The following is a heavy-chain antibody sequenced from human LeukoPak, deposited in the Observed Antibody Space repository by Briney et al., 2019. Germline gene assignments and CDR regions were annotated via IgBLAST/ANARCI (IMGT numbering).Heavy chain of an antibody. V-gene: IGHV6-1*01. D-gene: IGHD2-8*02. Sequence: SQTLSPTCAISGDSVSSKSAAWNWIRQSPSRGLEWLGRTYFRSKWYSDYAESVKSRITINPETSKNQFSLHLNSVTPEDTAVYYCATNHGTGTGGSDIWGQGTVVTVSS. J-gene: IGHJ3*02. CDR3: ATNHGTGTGGSDI. CDR1: GDSVSSKSAA. CDR2: TYFRSKWYS.